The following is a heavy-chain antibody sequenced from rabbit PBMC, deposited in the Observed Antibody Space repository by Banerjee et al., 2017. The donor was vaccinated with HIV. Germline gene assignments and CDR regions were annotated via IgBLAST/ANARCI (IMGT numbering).Heavy chain of an antibody. CDR3: ARDWGGAAGDCYATGWLDL. CDR2: IFTSSAGT. Sequence: QSLEESGGDLVKPGASLTLTCTASGFSFSSSYYMCWVRPAPGKELEWIGCIFTSSAGTTYASWAKGRFTNSKTSSTTVTLQMTSLTAADTATYFCARDWGGAAGDCYATGWLDLWGPCTLVTVS. V-gene: IGHV1S40*01. D-gene: IGHD2-1*01. CDR1: GFSFSSSYY. J-gene: IGHJ5*01.